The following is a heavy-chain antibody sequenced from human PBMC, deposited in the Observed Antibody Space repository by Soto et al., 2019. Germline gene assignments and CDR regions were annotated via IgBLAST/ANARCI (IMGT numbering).Heavy chain of an antibody. CDR2: ISYDGSNK. D-gene: IGHD3-22*01. J-gene: IGHJ6*04. CDR3: ESDLERGYSYGMDV. V-gene: IGHV3-30-3*01. Sequence: PGGSLRLSCAASGFTFGSYAMHWVRQAPGKGLEWVAVISYDGSNKYYADSVKGRFTISRDNSKNTLYMQMNSVRAEDTAVYYCESDLERGYSYGMDVWGKGTTVTVSS. CDR1: GFTFGSYA.